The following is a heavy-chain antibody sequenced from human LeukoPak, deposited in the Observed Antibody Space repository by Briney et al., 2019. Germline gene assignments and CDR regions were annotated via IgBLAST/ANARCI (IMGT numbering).Heavy chain of an antibody. Sequence: SETLSLTCTVSGGSISGYYWSWIRQLPGKGLEWIGYIHYSGSTIYNPSLKSRVTLSVDTFKNQFSLKLSSVTAADTAVYYCARDYGDIPPDWYYDLWGRGTLVTVSS. V-gene: IGHV4-59*01. D-gene: IGHD4-17*01. CDR2: IHYSGST. CDR1: GGSISGYY. J-gene: IGHJ2*01. CDR3: ARDYGDIPPDWYYDL.